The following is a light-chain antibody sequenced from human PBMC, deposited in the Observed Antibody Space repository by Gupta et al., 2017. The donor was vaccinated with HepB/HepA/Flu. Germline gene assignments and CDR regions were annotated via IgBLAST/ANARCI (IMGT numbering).Light chain of an antibody. CDR1: SSNIGSSN. CDR3: AAWGDSLNGGV. J-gene: IGLJ3*02. CDR2: SND. V-gene: IGLV1-44*01. Sequence: QSVLTQPPSASGTPGQRVTIPCSGSSSNIGSSNVRWFQQLPGTAPKLLNYSNDQRPSGVPDRFSCYKAGTSAFLDISGLQSEDEAYVYGAAWGDSLNGGVFGGGTKLTVL.